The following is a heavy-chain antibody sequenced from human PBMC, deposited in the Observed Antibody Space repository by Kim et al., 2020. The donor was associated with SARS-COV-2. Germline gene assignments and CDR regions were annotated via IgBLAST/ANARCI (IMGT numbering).Heavy chain of an antibody. CDR2: ISSSSSYT. Sequence: GGSLRLSCAASGFTFSDYYMSWIRQAPGKGLEWVSYISSSSSYTNYEDSVKGRFTISRDNAKNSLYLQMNSLRAEDTAVYYCSRVPRAGVTTGYWGQGTLVTVSS. CDR3: SRVPRAGVTTGY. CDR1: GFTFSDYY. D-gene: IGHD4-17*01. V-gene: IGHV3-11*05. J-gene: IGHJ4*02.